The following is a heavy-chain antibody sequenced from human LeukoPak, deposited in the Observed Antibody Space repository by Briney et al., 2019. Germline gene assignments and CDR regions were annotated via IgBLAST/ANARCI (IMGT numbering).Heavy chain of an antibody. V-gene: IGHV3-23*01. Sequence: GGSLRLSCAASGFTVSSNYMSWVRQAPGRGLEWVSAIRGSGGLTFYADSVKGRFTISRDNSKNTLYLQMNSLRAEDTAVYYCARDPNGVYIGAFDMCGQGTKVTVSS. J-gene: IGHJ3*02. CDR1: GFTVSSNY. CDR3: ARDPNGVYIGAFDM. D-gene: IGHD2-8*01. CDR2: IRGSGGLT.